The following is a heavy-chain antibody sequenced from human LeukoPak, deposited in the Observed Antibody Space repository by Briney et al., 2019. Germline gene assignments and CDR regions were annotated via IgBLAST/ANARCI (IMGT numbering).Heavy chain of an antibody. J-gene: IGHJ6*03. Sequence: ASVKVSCKASGGTFSSYAISWVRQAPGQGLEWMGEIIPIFGTAIYAQKFQGRVTITTDESTSTAYMELSSLRSEDTAVYYCASGWTDYYYYMDVWGKGTTVTVSS. CDR2: IIPIFGTA. D-gene: IGHD2-15*01. V-gene: IGHV1-69*05. CDR3: ASGWTDYYYYMDV. CDR1: GGTFSSYA.